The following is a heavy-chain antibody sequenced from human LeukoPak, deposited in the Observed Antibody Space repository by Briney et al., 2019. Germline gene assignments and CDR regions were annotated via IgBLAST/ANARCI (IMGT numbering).Heavy chain of an antibody. Sequence: PGGSLRLSCAASGFTFSDYAMHWVRQAPGKGLEWVALISHDGSAPFYADSVKGRFIISKDSSQNTLYLQMNSLRPEDTAVYYCARERTGFYAEYWGQGTLVTVSS. CDR2: ISHDGSAP. CDR3: ARERTGFYAEY. D-gene: IGHD3/OR15-3a*01. CDR1: GFTFSDYA. V-gene: IGHV3-30*04. J-gene: IGHJ4*02.